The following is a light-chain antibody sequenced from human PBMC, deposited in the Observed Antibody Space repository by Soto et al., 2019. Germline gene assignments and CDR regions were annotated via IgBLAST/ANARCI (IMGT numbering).Light chain of an antibody. J-gene: IGKJ2*01. CDR2: GAS. CDR1: QRISSNY. Sequence: EIVLTQSPGTLSLSPGRRATLSCWASQRISSNYLAWYQHKPGQAPRLLIYGASNRATGIPDRFSGSGSGTDFTLTISRLEPEDFAVYYCQQYGNAVYTFGQGTKLEIK. CDR3: QQYGNAVYT. V-gene: IGKV3-20*01.